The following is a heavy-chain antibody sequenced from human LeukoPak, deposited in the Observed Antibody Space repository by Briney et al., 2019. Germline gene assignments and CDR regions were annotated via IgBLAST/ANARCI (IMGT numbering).Heavy chain of an antibody. CDR1: GFTVSSNY. CDR2: IYSGGGT. V-gene: IGHV3-53*05. Sequence: GGSLRLSCAASGFTVSSNYMSWVRQAPGKGLERVSVIYSGGGTDYADSVKGRFTISRDDSKSTLYLQMNSLRAEDTAVYYCTTKVIRGNSGDDYDDWGQGTLVTVSS. J-gene: IGHJ4*02. CDR3: TTKVIRGNSGDDYDD. D-gene: IGHD5-12*01.